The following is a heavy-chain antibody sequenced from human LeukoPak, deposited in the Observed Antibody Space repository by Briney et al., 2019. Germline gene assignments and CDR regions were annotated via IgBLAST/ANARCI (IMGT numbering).Heavy chain of an antibody. D-gene: IGHD5-12*01. Sequence: GGSLRLSCAASGFTFSSYGMHWVRRAPGKGLEWVAVISYDGSNKYYADSVKGRFTISRDNSKNTLYLQMNSLRAEDTAVYYCAKVGSAYDLKPHYYYYYGMDVWGQGTTVTVSS. CDR1: GFTFSSYG. V-gene: IGHV3-30*18. CDR3: AKVGSAYDLKPHYYYYYGMDV. J-gene: IGHJ6*02. CDR2: ISYDGSNK.